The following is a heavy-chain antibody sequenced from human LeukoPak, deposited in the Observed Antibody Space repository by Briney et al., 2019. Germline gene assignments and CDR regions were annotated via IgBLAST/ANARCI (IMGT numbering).Heavy chain of an antibody. Sequence: GGSLRLSCAASGFTFSSYWMSWVRQAPGKGLEWVANIKQDGSEKYYVDSVKGRFTISRDNAKNSLYLQMNSLRAEDTAVYYCARDPWGDGNYFDYWGQGTLVTVSS. V-gene: IGHV3-7*01. J-gene: IGHJ4*02. CDR1: GFTFSSYW. CDR2: IKQDGSEK. CDR3: ARDPWGDGNYFDY. D-gene: IGHD3-16*01.